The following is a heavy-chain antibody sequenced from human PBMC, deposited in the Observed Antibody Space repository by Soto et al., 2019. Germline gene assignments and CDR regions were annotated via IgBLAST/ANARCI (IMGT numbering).Heavy chain of an antibody. J-gene: IGHJ4*02. D-gene: IGHD3-22*01. CDR2: IYSGGST. CDR3: ARYYYDSSGYYPGYDH. V-gene: IGHV3-66*01. Sequence: EVQLVESGGGLVQPGGSLRLSCAASGFTVSSNYMSWVRQAPGKGLEWVSVIYSGGSTYYADSVKGRFTISRDNSKNTLYLQMNSLRAEDTAVYYCARYYYDSSGYYPGYDHWGQGTLVTVSS. CDR1: GFTVSSNY.